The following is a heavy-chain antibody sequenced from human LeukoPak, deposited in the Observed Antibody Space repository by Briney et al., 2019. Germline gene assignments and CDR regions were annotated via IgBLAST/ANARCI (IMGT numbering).Heavy chain of an antibody. CDR1: GFTFSSYS. CDR2: ISSSSSYI. CDR3: AKDRRGGYSSSWYPEAFDI. J-gene: IGHJ3*02. D-gene: IGHD6-13*01. Sequence: PGGSLRLSCAASGFTFSSYSMNWVRQAPGKGLEWVSSISSSSSYIYYADSVKGRFTISRDNAKNSLYLQMNSLRAEDTAVYYCAKDRRGGYSSSWYPEAFDIWGQGTMVTVSS. V-gene: IGHV3-21*04.